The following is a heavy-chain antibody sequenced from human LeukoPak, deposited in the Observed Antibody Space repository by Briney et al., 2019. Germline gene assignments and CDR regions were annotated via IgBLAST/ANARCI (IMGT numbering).Heavy chain of an antibody. CDR2: MNPNSGNT. D-gene: IGHD1-26*01. CDR1: GYTFTSYD. CDR3: ARGQWEEYYYYMDV. V-gene: IGHV1-8*01. J-gene: IGHJ6*03. Sequence: ASVKVSCKASGYTFTSYDINWVRQATGQGLESMGWMNPNSGNTGYAQKFQGRVTMTRNTSISTAYMELSSLRSEDTAVYYCARGQWEEYYYYMDVWGKGTTVTVSS.